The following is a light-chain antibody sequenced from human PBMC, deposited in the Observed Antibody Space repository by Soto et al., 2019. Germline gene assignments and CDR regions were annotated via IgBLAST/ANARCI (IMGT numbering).Light chain of an antibody. Sequence: QSVLTQPPSASGSPGQSVTIPCTGTSSDLGGYNYVSWYQQHPGKAPKLMIYEVSKRPSGVPDRFSGSKSGNTASLTVSGLQADDETDYYCSSYAGRNNLVFGGGTKLTVL. CDR1: SSDLGGYNY. V-gene: IGLV2-8*01. CDR2: EVS. J-gene: IGLJ2*01. CDR3: SSYAGRNNLV.